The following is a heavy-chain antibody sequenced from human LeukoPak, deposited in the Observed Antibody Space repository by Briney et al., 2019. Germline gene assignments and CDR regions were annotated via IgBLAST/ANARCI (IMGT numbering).Heavy chain of an antibody. V-gene: IGHV3-30*18. CDR3: AKGSSPYGSGSYHPYYYYYGMDV. Sequence: GRSLRLSCAASGFTFSSYGMHWVRQAPGKGREWVAVISYDGSNKYYADSVKGRFTISRDNSKNTLYLQMNSLRAEDTAVYYCAKGSSPYGSGSYHPYYYYYGMDVWGQGTTVTVSS. J-gene: IGHJ6*02. CDR2: ISYDGSNK. D-gene: IGHD3-10*01. CDR1: GFTFSSYG.